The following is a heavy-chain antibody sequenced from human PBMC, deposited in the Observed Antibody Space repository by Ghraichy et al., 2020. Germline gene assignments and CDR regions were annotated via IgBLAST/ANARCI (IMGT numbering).Heavy chain of an antibody. V-gene: IGHV3-7*04. D-gene: IGHD6-19*01. J-gene: IGHJ3*02. CDR1: GFNFTAAW. CDR2: IKADGSET. Sequence: GESLNISCAGSGFNFTAAWMNWVRQAPGTGLEWVAGIKADGSETFHVDSVTGRFTISRDNSKSTLFLQMNSLRTEDTAVYYCARAQRLGTGYSSGWYGLVAFDIWGQGRMVTVSS. CDR3: ARAQRLGTGYSSGWYGLVAFDI.